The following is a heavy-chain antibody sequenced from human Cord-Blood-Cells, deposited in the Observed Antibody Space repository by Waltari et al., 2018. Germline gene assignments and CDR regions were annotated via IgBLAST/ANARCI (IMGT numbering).Heavy chain of an antibody. D-gene: IGHD3-10*01. J-gene: IGHJ4*02. V-gene: IGHV4-39*01. Sequence: QLQLQESGPGLVKPSETLSLTCTVSGGSISSSSYYWGWFRPPPGEGMEWIGSMYYSGSTYYTPSLKSRVTISVDTSKNQFSLKLSSVTAADTAVYYCARQGEVRGVYYFDYWGQGTLVTVSS. CDR3: ARQGEVRGVYYFDY. CDR1: GGSISSSSYY. CDR2: MYYSGST.